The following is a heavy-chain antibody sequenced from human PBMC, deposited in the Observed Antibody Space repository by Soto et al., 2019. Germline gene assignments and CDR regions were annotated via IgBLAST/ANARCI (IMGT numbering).Heavy chain of an antibody. D-gene: IGHD2-15*01. CDR2: IHPSGDT. Sequence: GASVKVSCKASGYKFTTYFIHWVRQAPGQGLEWMGMIHPSGDTGYGQKFRGRVTMTIDTSTTTAYMELRNLTSEDTAIYFSVRGYYSTYYFDYWGQGTLVTVS. J-gene: IGHJ4*02. V-gene: IGHV1-46*01. CDR1: GYKFTTYF. CDR3: VRGYYSTYYFDY.